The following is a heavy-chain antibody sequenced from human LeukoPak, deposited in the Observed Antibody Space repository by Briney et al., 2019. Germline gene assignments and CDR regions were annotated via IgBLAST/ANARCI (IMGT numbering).Heavy chain of an antibody. CDR2: IYYIGTT. J-gene: IGHJ4*02. CDR3: ARGRTTEMDY. CDR1: GGSISSYY. D-gene: IGHD4-11*01. Sequence: SETLSLTCTVSGGSISSYYWSWIRQPPGKGLEWIGNIYYIGTTNYNPSLKSRVTISVDMSKNQFSLKLSSVTAADTAVYYCARGRTTEMDYWGQGTLVTVSS. V-gene: IGHV4-59*01.